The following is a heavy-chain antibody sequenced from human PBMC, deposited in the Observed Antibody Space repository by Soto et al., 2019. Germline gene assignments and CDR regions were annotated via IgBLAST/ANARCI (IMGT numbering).Heavy chain of an antibody. V-gene: IGHV3-7*03. CDR3: ARVRATDYEIDY. Sequence: EVQLVESGGGLVQPGGSLRLSCTASGFMFGSNWMTWVRHVPGKGLQWVANIKRDGSEKYYVDFVKGRFTISRDNADNSVFLDMNNLRVDDTATYYCARVRATDYEIDYWGQGALVTVSS. J-gene: IGHJ4*02. D-gene: IGHD4-17*01. CDR2: IKRDGSEK. CDR1: GFMFGSNW.